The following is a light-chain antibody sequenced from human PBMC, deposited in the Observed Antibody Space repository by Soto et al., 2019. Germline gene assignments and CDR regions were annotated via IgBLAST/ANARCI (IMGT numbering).Light chain of an antibody. Sequence: DIHLTQSPSFLSASVGDRVTITFLASQDISYYLAWYQQKPGKAPKLLIYTASTLQSGVPSRFSGSGSGTEFTLTISSLQPDDFATYYCQHYNSYSEAFGQGTKVDIK. CDR1: QDISYY. J-gene: IGKJ1*01. V-gene: IGKV1-9*01. CDR2: TAS. CDR3: QHYNSYSEA.